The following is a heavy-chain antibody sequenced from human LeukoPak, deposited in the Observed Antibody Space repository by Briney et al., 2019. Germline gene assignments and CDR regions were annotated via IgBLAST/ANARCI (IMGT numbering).Heavy chain of an antibody. CDR2: ISYGGSI. D-gene: IGHD3-10*01. Sequence: PSETLSLTCSVSGGSVSSTTYYCGWIRQPPGKGLEWIGSISYGGSIYYNPSLKSRLTISVDTSKNQFSLELSSVTAADTAVYFCARSRYDSGTYALEEWGQGTLVTVSS. CDR1: GGSVSSTTYY. CDR3: ARSRYDSGTYALEE. V-gene: IGHV4-39*01. J-gene: IGHJ4*02.